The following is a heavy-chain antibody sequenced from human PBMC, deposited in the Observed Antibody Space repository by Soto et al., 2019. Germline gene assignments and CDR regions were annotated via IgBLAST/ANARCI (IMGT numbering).Heavy chain of an antibody. CDR1: GGSISSGGYY. J-gene: IGHJ3*02. Sequence: TLSLTCTVSGGSISSGGYYWSWIRQHPGKGLEWIGYIYYSGSTYYNPSLKSRVTISVDTSKNQFSLKLSSVTAADTAVYYCASQRANWYSSGWYAFDIWGQGTMVTVSS. CDR3: ASQRANWYSSGWYAFDI. D-gene: IGHD6-19*01. V-gene: IGHV4-31*03. CDR2: IYYSGST.